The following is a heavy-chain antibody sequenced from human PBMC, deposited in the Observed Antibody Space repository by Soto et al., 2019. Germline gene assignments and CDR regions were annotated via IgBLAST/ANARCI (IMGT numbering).Heavy chain of an antibody. CDR2: IDPSDSYT. Sequence: ESLTISRKGSGYSFTSYWISWVRQMPGKGLEWMGRIDPSDSYTNYSPSFQGHVTVSADKSISTAYLQWSSLKASDTAMYYCARLGCSSTSCARLGYGMDVWGQGTTVTVSS. D-gene: IGHD2-2*01. J-gene: IGHJ6*02. CDR3: ARLGCSSTSCARLGYGMDV. CDR1: GYSFTSYW. V-gene: IGHV5-10-1*01.